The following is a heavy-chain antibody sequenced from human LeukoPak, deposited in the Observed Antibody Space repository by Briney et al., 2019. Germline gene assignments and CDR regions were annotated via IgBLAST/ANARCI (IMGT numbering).Heavy chain of an antibody. J-gene: IGHJ6*04. CDR1: GGTFSSYA. D-gene: IGHD3-10*01. CDR3: ARGRGVIILVSYYYYGMDV. CDR2: IIPIFGTA. V-gene: IGHV1-69*01. Sequence: SVKVSCRASGGTFSSYAISWVRQAPGQGLEWMGGIIPIFGTANYAQKFQGRVTITADESTSTAYMELSSLRSEDTAVYYCARGRGVIILVSYYYYGMDVWGKGTTVTVSS.